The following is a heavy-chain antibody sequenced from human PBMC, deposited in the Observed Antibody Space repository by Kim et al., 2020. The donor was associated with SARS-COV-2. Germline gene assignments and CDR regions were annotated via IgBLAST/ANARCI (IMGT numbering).Heavy chain of an antibody. D-gene: IGHD3-3*01. Sequence: GGSLRLSCAASGFTVSSNYMSWVRQAPGKGLEWVSVIYSGGSTYYADSVKGRFTISRDNSKNTLYLQMNSLRAEDTAVYYCARVFIDTTIFGVGASYGMDVWGQGTTVTVSS. V-gene: IGHV3-53*01. CDR1: GFTVSSNY. J-gene: IGHJ6*02. CDR3: ARVFIDTTIFGVGASYGMDV. CDR2: IYSGGST.